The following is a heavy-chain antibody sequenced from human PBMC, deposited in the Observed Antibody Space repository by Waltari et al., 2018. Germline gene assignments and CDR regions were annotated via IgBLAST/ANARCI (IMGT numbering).Heavy chain of an antibody. V-gene: IGHV1-18*01. J-gene: IGHJ4*02. CDR3: ARDLSLAPTTLMVVPQPFDY. Sequence: QVQLVQSGAEVKKQGAAVRVSGGAYVYTFCNYGVRWVRQAPGEGLMWMGWISGYNGNTNYVQKFQGRVTMTTDRSTNTAYMELRSLRSDDTAVYYCARDLSLAPTTLMVVPQPFDYWGQGTLVTVSS. CDR1: VYTFCNYG. CDR2: ISGYNGNT. D-gene: IGHD2-21*01.